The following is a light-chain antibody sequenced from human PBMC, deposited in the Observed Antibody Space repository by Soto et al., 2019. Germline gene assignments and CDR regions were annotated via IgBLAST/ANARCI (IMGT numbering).Light chain of an antibody. V-gene: IGKV3-15*01. CDR2: GAS. J-gene: IGKJ1*01. Sequence: EIVMTQSPATLSVSQGERATLSCRASQSVSSNLAWYQQKPGQAPRLLIYGASTRATGIPARFSGSGSGTEFTLTISRLQSEDFAVYYFQQYNNWPPWTFGQGTKVEIK. CDR3: QQYNNWPPWT. CDR1: QSVSSN.